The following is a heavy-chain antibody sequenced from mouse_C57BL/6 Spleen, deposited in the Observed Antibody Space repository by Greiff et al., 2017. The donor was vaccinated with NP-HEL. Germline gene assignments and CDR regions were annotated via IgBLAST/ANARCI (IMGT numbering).Heavy chain of an antibody. Sequence: LVESGAELAKPGASVKISCKASGYAFSSYWMNWVKQRPGKGLEWIGQIYPGDGDTNYNGKFKGKATLTADKSSSTAYMQLSSLTSEDSAVYFCARLTYDYDEGYWGQGTTLTVSS. CDR2: IYPGDGDT. CDR3: ARLTYDYDEGY. J-gene: IGHJ2*01. D-gene: IGHD2-4*01. V-gene: IGHV1-80*01. CDR1: GYAFSSYW.